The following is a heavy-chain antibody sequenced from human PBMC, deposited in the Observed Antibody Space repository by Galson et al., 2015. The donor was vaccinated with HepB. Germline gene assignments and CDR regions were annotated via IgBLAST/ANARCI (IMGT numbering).Heavy chain of an antibody. J-gene: IGHJ6*02. Sequence: SLRLSCAASGFTFSSYSMNWVRQAPGKGLEWVSYISSSSSTIYYADSVKGRFTISRDNAKNSPYLQMNSLRDEDTAVYYCVWLGGYCSSTSCHKRNYYYGMDVWGQGTTVTVSS. D-gene: IGHD2-2*02. V-gene: IGHV3-48*02. CDR1: GFTFSSYS. CDR2: ISSSSSTI. CDR3: VWLGGYCSSTSCHKRNYYYGMDV.